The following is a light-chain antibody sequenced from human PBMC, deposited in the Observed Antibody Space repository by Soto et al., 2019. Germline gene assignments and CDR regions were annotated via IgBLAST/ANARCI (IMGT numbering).Light chain of an antibody. J-gene: IGLJ3*02. CDR1: SSDVGGYNS. CDR2: EVS. Sequence: SALTQPASVSGSPGQSITITCTGTSSDVGGYNSVSWYQQHPGKVPKLMIYEVSNRPSGVSNRFSGSKSGNTASLTISGLQAEDEADYYCSSYTRSTTWVFGGGTKLTVL. CDR3: SSYTRSTTWV. V-gene: IGLV2-14*01.